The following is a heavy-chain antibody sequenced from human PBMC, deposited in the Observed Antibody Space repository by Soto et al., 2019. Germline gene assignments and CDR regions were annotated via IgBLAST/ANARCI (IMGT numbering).Heavy chain of an antibody. V-gene: IGHV3-15*07. CDR3: TTDLFRVRNDYGPTKRPDDAFDI. D-gene: IGHD4-17*01. Sequence: GGSLRLSCAASGFTFSNAWMNWVRQAPGKGLEWVGRIKSKTDGGTTDYAAPVKGRFTISRDDSKNTLYLQMNSLKTEDTAVYYCTTDLFRVRNDYGPTKRPDDAFDIWGQGTMVTVSS. CDR2: IKSKTDGGTT. J-gene: IGHJ3*02. CDR1: GFTFSNAW.